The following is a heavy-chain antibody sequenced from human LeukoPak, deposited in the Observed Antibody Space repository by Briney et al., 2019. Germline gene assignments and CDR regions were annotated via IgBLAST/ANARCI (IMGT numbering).Heavy chain of an antibody. Sequence: ASVKVSCKASGYTFTSYGISWVRQAPGQGLEWMGWISAYNGNTNYAQKLQGRVTMTTDTSTSTAYMELRSLRSDDTAVYYCARQSAYYDILTGYSPDAFDIWGQGTMVTVSS. CDR1: GYTFTSYG. CDR3: ARQSAYYDILTGYSPDAFDI. V-gene: IGHV1-18*01. D-gene: IGHD3-9*01. CDR2: ISAYNGNT. J-gene: IGHJ3*02.